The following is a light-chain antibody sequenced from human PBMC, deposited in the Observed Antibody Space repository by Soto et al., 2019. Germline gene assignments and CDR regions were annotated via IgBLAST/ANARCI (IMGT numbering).Light chain of an antibody. J-gene: IGLJ2*01. CDR2: YDS. V-gene: IGLV3-21*04. Sequence: SYELTQPPSVSVAPGETARIPCGANNIGSTSVHWYQQKPGQATVLIIYYDSDRPSGIPERFSASNAENTATLTISRVEDGDEADYLCQVWDSREVFGGGTKLTVL. CDR1: NIGSTS. CDR3: QVWDSREV.